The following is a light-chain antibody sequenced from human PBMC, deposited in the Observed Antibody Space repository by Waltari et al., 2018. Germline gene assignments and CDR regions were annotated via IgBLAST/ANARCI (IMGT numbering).Light chain of an antibody. Sequence: QSALTQPPSASGSPGQSVTISCTGTSSDIGGYNYVSWYQQHPGKAPKRMSYEVNKRRSGVPARVSGSKSGNTASLTVAGLQAGDEADYYCSSYAGSNNYVVFGGGTRLTVL. CDR2: EVN. V-gene: IGLV2-8*01. CDR3: SSYAGSNNYVV. CDR1: SSDIGGYNY. J-gene: IGLJ2*01.